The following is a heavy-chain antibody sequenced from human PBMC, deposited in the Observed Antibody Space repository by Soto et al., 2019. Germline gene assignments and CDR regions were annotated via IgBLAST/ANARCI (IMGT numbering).Heavy chain of an antibody. D-gene: IGHD3-9*01. Sequence: PGGSLRLSCAASGFTVSSNYMSWVRQAPGKGLEWVSVIYSGGSTYYADSVKGRSTISRDNSKNTLYLQMNSLRAEDTAVYYCARDSYFARIDYWGQGTLVTVSS. V-gene: IGHV3-66*01. CDR3: ARDSYFARIDY. CDR1: GFTVSSNY. CDR2: IYSGGST. J-gene: IGHJ4*02.